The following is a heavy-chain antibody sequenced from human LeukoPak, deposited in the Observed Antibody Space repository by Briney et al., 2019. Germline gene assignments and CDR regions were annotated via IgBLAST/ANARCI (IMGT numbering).Heavy chain of an antibody. V-gene: IGHV3-74*01. CDR2: ISGDGSMT. CDR3: ARYSSSSGGASHYLDY. J-gene: IGHJ4*02. Sequence: GGSLTLSCAVSGFTFRSYWMHWVRQAAGKGLVWISSISGDGSMTNYADYVKRRSTISRDNAKNTVYLQMNSLRAEDTAVYYCARYSSSSGGASHYLDYWGQGTLVTVSS. D-gene: IGHD6-6*01. CDR1: GFTFRSYW.